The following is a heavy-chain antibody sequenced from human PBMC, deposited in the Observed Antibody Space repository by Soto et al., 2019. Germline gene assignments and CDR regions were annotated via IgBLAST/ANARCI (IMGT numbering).Heavy chain of an antibody. CDR1: GDTFTANY. Sequence: ASVKVSCKASGDTFTANYIHWVRQAPGQGFEWMGWINPKSGGTKYPQKFQGRVTMTRDTSLSTVYMTLTRLTADDPDVYYCARALAKGGGSAGFDYWGEGTLFTVSS. V-gene: IGHV1-2*02. CDR2: INPKSGGT. CDR3: ARALAKGGGSAGFDY. J-gene: IGHJ4*02. D-gene: IGHD1-26*01.